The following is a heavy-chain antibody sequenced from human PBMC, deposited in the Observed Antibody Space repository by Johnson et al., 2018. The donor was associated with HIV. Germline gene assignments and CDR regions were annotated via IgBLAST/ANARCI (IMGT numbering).Heavy chain of an antibody. J-gene: IGHJ3*02. Sequence: MLLVESGGGLVQPGGSLRLSCAASGFTVSSNYMSWVRQAPGQGLEWVSVIYSGGSIGYADSVKGRFTISRDNAKNSMYLQMNSLRAEDTALYYCAKAVSGSYDDAFDIWGQGTMVTVSS. CDR2: IYSGGSI. V-gene: IGHV3-66*02. CDR1: GFTVSSNY. CDR3: AKAVSGSYDDAFDI. D-gene: IGHD1-26*01.